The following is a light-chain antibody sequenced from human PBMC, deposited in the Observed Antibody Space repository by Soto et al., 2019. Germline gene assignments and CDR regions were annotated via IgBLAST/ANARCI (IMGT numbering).Light chain of an antibody. Sequence: DIQMTQSPSSVSASVGDRVTITCQASQGISSWLAWYQQKPRTAPNLLISAASSLQSGVPSRFSGSGSWTDFTLIISNLQPVDFATYCCQLAHSFPLTFGGGTKVEI. J-gene: IGKJ4*01. CDR1: QGISSW. CDR3: QLAHSFPLT. CDR2: AAS. V-gene: IGKV1-12*01.